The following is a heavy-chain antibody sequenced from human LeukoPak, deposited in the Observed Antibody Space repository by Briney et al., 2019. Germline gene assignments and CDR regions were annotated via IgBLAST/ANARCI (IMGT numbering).Heavy chain of an antibody. J-gene: IGHJ4*02. CDR2: ISYDGSNK. CDR1: GFTFSSYA. Sequence: GGSLRLSCAASGFTFSSYAMHWVRQAPGKGLEWVAVISYDGSNKYYADSVKGRFTISRDNSKNTLYLQMNSLRAEDTAVYYCARDPLYSSGWWGSRYFDYWGQGTLVTVSS. CDR3: ARDPLYSSGWWGSRYFDY. D-gene: IGHD6-19*01. V-gene: IGHV3-30-3*01.